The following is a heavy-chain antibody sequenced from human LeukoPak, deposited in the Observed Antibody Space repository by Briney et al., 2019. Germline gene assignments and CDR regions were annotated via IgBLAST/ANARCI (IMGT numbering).Heavy chain of an antibody. Sequence: GESLKISCKGSGYTFPSFWNTWGRQMPGKGLGWMGMIYAGDSYTSYSSSFQGHVTISADKSITTAYLQWSSLKASDTAQYYCARQGYTRSSYDFWGQGTLVSVSS. CDR3: ARQGYTRSSYDF. J-gene: IGHJ4*02. V-gene: IGHV5-10-1*01. D-gene: IGHD6-6*01. CDR2: IYAGDSYT. CDR1: GYTFPSFW.